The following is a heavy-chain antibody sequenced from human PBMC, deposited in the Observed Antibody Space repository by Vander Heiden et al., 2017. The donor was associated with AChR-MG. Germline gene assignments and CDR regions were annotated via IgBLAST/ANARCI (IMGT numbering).Heavy chain of an antibody. J-gene: IGHJ3*02. CDR3: ARDTVAAGPGGAFDI. V-gene: IGHV3-30-3*01. Sequence: HVQLVESGGGVVQPGRSLRLSCAASGFTSSSYGMHWVRQAPGKGLEWVAVISYDGSNKYYADSVKGRFTISRDNSKNTLYLQMNSLRAEDTAVYYCARDTVAAGPGGAFDIWGQGTMVTVSS. CDR1: GFTSSSYG. CDR2: ISYDGSNK. D-gene: IGHD6-13*01.